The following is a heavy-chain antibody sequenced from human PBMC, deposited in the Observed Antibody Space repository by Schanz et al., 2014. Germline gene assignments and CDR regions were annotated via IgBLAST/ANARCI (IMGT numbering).Heavy chain of an antibody. Sequence: QVRLVQSGAEVKKPGSSVKVSCKASGGTFSSDTFSWVRQAPGQGLEWMGWMNPNSGNTGYAQKFQGRVAMTRNTSISTAYMELSSLRSEDTALYYCTRGGYSYALSAFDIWGQGTMXTVSS. J-gene: IGHJ3*02. CDR2: MNPNSGNT. CDR3: TRGGYSYALSAFDI. V-gene: IGHV1-8*01. CDR1: GGTFSSDT. D-gene: IGHD5-18*01.